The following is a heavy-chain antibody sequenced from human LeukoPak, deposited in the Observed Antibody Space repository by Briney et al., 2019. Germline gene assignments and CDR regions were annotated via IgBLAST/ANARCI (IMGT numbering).Heavy chain of an antibody. D-gene: IGHD5-18*01. J-gene: IGHJ4*02. CDR2: VIPILGIA. Sequence: SVKVSCKASGGTFSSYAISWVRQAPGQGLEWMGRVIPILGIANYAQKFQGRVTITADKSTSTAYMELSSLRSEDTAVYYCARSGDEDTAMSIDYWGQGTLVTVSS. CDR1: GGTFSSYA. CDR3: ARSGDEDTAMSIDY. V-gene: IGHV1-69*04.